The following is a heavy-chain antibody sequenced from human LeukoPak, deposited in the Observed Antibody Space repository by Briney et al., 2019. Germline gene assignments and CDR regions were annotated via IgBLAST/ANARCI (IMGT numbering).Heavy chain of an antibody. J-gene: IGHJ4*02. D-gene: IGHD6-13*01. CDR1: GFTFSSYG. Sequence: PGGSLRLSCAASGFTFSSYGMHWVRQAPGKGLEWVAVIWYDGNNKHYADSLKGRFTISRDNSENTLYLQMNSLRAEDTAVYYCARDKDGSSSQGSDYWGQGTLVTVSS. V-gene: IGHV3-33*01. CDR2: IWYDGNNK. CDR3: ARDKDGSSSQGSDY.